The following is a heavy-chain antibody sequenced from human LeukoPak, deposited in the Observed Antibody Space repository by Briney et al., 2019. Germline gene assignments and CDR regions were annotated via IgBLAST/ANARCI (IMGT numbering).Heavy chain of an antibody. CDR3: ARQFYYDRSGFFEGAY. CDR2: VYPGDSDA. D-gene: IGHD3-22*01. V-gene: IGHV5-51*01. Sequence: GESLKISCKGSGYKFTNYWIGWVRQMPGEGLEWMGSVYPGDSDARYSPSFQGQVTVSADRSISTAYLQWSSLKASDTAMYYCARQFYYDRSGFFEGAYWGQGSLVTVSS. CDR1: GYKFTNYW. J-gene: IGHJ4*02.